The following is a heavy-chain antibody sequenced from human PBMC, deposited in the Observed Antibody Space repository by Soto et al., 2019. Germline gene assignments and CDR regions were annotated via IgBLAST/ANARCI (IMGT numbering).Heavy chain of an antibody. CDR2: IVVGSGNT. J-gene: IGHJ4*02. CDR1: GFTFTSSA. CDR3: AATLQAMDPVFDY. V-gene: IGHV1-58*02. Sequence: SVKVSCKASGFTFTSSAMQWVRQARGQRLEWIGWIVVGSGNTNYAQKFQERVTITRDMSTSTAYMELSSLRSEDTAVYYCAATLQAMDPVFDYWGQGTLVTVSS. D-gene: IGHD5-18*01.